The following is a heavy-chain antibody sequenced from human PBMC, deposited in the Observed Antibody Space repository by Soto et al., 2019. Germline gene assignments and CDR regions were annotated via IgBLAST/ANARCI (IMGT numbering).Heavy chain of an antibody. J-gene: IGHJ6*02. CDR1: GFSLSTGGMG. Sequence: QITLKESGPTLVKPTQTLTLTCTFSGFSLSTGGMGVGWIRQPPGKALEWLALIYWDGDRRYSPSLMNRLTIAKDTSKNXVXLXMXXMDPVDTAPYYRVHSRCGGDCLQSYSSHYYYGMDIWGQGTTVTDSS. CDR2: IYWDGDR. CDR3: VHSRCGGDCLQSYSSHYYYGMDI. D-gene: IGHD2-21*02. V-gene: IGHV2-5*02.